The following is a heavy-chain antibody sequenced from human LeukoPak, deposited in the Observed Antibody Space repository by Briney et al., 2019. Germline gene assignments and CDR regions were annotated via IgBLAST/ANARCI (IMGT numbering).Heavy chain of an antibody. V-gene: IGHV4-61*08. Sequence: SETLSLTCTVSGGSISSGGYYWSWIRQPPGKGLEWIGYIYYSGSTNYNPSLKSRVTISVDTSKNQFSLKLSSVTAADTAVYYCARADSGWYAEFDYWGQGTLVTVSS. D-gene: IGHD6-19*01. J-gene: IGHJ4*02. CDR2: IYYSGST. CDR1: GGSISSGGYY. CDR3: ARADSGWYAEFDY.